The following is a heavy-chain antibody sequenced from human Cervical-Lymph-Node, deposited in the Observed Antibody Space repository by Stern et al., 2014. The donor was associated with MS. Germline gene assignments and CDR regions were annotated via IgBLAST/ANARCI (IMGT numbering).Heavy chain of an antibody. CDR2: IFPSLDII. J-gene: IGHJ6*02. V-gene: IGHV1-69*04. D-gene: IGHD1-1*01. CDR3: AREKSGLEPAGYYYYGMDV. Sequence: DQLVESGAEVMKPGSSVKVSCKASGGTLNTFIVTWVRQAPGQGLEWMGRIFPSLDIIKYAQKFQGRVTITADKSTSTAYMELSSLRSEDTAVYYCAREKSGLEPAGYYYYGMDVWGQGTTVTVSS. CDR1: GGTLNTFI.